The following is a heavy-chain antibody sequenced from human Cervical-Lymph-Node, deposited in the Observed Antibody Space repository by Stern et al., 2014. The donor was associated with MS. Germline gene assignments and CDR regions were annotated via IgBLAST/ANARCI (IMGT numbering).Heavy chain of an antibody. J-gene: IGHJ6*02. D-gene: IGHD3-10*01. CDR1: GFTFSDYG. CDR2: ATYDGSDQ. CDR3: ARDRGLTHYFYGMDV. V-gene: IGHV3-30*03. Sequence: VQLLESGGGVVQPGKSLRLSCAASGFTFSDYGMHWVRQAPGKGLEWVALATYDGSDQYYADSVKGRFTVSRDNSKNPVLLQMNGLRPEDTAVYFCARDRGLTHYFYGMDVWGQGTTVTVSS.